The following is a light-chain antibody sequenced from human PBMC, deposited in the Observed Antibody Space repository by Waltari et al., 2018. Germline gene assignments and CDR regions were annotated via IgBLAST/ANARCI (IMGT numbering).Light chain of an antibody. CDR2: GKE. J-gene: IGLJ2*01. V-gene: IGLV3-19*01. CDR3: SSRNGRASQVV. Sequence: SSGLTQDPAVSVALVPSIRITCRGDRLITPYASWYQVQTGQAPVLVMFGKEKRPSGVPDRISGESSETTSSLIITGAQAEDEADYYCSSRNGRASQVVFAGGTKVTVL. CDR1: RLITPY.